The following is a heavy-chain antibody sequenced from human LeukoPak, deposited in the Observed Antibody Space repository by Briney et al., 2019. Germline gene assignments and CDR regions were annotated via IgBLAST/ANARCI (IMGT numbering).Heavy chain of an antibody. Sequence: GGSLRLSCAASGFTFSSYGMHWVRQAPGKGLEWVAVISCDGSNKYYADSVKGRFTISRDNSKNTLYLQMNSLRAEDTAVYYCANSANLDYWGQGTLVTVSS. CDR1: GFTFSSYG. V-gene: IGHV3-30*18. J-gene: IGHJ4*02. CDR3: ANSANLDY. CDR2: ISCDGSNK. D-gene: IGHD4/OR15-4a*01.